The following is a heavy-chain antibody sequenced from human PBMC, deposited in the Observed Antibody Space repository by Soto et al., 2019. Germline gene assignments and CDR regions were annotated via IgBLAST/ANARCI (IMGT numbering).Heavy chain of an antibody. CDR2: ISAYNGNT. J-gene: IGHJ6*02. D-gene: IGHD3-3*01. CDR1: GYTFTSYG. CDR3: ARGDTIFGVVNPFYGMDV. V-gene: IGHV1-18*04. Sequence: ASVKVSCKASGYTFTSYGISWVRQAPGQGLEWMGWISAYNGNTNYAQKLQGRVTMTTDTSTSTAYMELRSLRSDDTAVYYCARGDTIFGVVNPFYGMDVWGQGNTVTVSS.